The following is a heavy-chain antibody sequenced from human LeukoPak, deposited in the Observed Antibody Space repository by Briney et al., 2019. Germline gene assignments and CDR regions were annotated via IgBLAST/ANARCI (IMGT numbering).Heavy chain of an antibody. Sequence: GESLKISCAASGFTFSSYWMSWVRQAPGKGLEWVANIKQDGSEKYYVDSVKGRFTISRDNAKNSLYLQMNSLRAEDTAVYYCASYRLRFLEWLSLPFDYWGQGTLVTVSS. CDR3: ASYRLRFLEWLSLPFDY. V-gene: IGHV3-7*01. CDR2: IKQDGSEK. D-gene: IGHD3-3*01. J-gene: IGHJ4*02. CDR1: GFTFSSYW.